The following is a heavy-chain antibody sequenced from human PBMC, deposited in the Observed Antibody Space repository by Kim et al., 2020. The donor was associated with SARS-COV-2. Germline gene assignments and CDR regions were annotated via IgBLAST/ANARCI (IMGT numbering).Heavy chain of an antibody. D-gene: IGHD6-13*01. V-gene: IGHV3-15*01. J-gene: IGHJ4*02. CDR3: TTLISAAGRGY. Sequence: TDYAAPVKGRFTKSRDDSKNTLYLQMNSLETEDTAVYYCTTLISAAGRGYWGQGTLVTVSS. CDR2: T.